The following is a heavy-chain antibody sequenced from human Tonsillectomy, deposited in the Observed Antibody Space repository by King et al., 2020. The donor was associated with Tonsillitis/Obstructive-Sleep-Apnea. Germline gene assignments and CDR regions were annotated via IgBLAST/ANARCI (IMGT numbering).Heavy chain of an antibody. Sequence: VQLVESGGGVVLPGRSLRLSCAASGFTFSSYGMHWVRQAPGKGLEWVAVISYDGSNKYYADSVKGRFTISRDNSKNTLYLQMNSLRAEDTAVYYCAKDRMYYDFWSGYFGSGYYYGMDVWGQGTTVTVSS. V-gene: IGHV3-30*18. D-gene: IGHD3-3*01. CDR2: ISYDGSNK. CDR3: AKDRMYYDFWSGYFGSGYYYGMDV. J-gene: IGHJ6*02. CDR1: GFTFSSYG.